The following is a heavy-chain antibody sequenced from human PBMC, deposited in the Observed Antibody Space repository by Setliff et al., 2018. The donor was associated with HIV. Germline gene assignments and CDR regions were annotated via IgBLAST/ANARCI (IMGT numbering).Heavy chain of an antibody. D-gene: IGHD3-3*01. Sequence: GASVKVSCKASGGTFSAYAVNWVRQAPGQGLEWMGGIVPVFRTVNYAQKLQGRVTITADESTSTSYMELNSLTSDDTAVYYCARGPKKGVDILPPDSWGQGTLVTVSS. J-gene: IGHJ5*02. V-gene: IGHV1-69*13. CDR1: GGTFSAYA. CDR2: IVPVFRTV. CDR3: ARGPKKGVDILPPDS.